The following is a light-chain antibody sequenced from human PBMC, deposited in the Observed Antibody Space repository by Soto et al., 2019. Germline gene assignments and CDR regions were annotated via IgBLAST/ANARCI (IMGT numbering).Light chain of an antibody. Sequence: QSALTQPASVSGSTGQSITISCTGTSSDVGGYNYVSWYQQHPGKAPKLMIYEVSNRPSGDSNRFSGSKSGNTASLTISGLQAEDEADYYCSSYTSSSPVVFGGGTKLTVL. CDR1: SSDVGGYNY. CDR2: EVS. CDR3: SSYTSSSPVV. J-gene: IGLJ2*01. V-gene: IGLV2-14*01.